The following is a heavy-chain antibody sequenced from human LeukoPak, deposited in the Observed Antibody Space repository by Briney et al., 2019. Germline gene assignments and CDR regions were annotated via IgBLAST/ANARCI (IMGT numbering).Heavy chain of an antibody. V-gene: IGHV3-7*03. CDR1: AFIFSGHW. CDR3: ARGSYYYDSSGYYFNAFDI. CDR2: IKEDGSER. Sequence: GGSLRLSCEGSAFIFSGHWMNWVRQTPGKGLEWVASIKEDGSERQYVDSVKGRFSISRDNTKGSLFLQLNSLRAEDTAVYYCARGSYYYDSSGYYFNAFDIWGQGTMVTVSS. J-gene: IGHJ3*02. D-gene: IGHD3-22*01.